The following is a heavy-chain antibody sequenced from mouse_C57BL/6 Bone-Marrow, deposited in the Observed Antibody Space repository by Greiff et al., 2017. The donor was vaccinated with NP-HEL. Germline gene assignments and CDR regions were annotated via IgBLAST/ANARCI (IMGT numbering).Heavy chain of an antibody. CDR2: ISYDGSN. Sequence: VQLKESGPGLVKPSQSLSLTCSVTGYSITSGYYWNWIRQFPGNKLEWMGYISYDGSNNYNPSLKNRISITRDTSKNQFFLKLNSVTTEDTATYYCARAYYYGSEDAMDYWGQGTSVTVSS. D-gene: IGHD1-1*01. J-gene: IGHJ4*01. CDR1: GYSITSGYY. V-gene: IGHV3-6*01. CDR3: ARAYYYGSEDAMDY.